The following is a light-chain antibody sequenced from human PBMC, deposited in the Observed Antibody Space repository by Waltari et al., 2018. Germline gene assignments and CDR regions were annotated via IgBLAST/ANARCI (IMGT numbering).Light chain of an antibody. CDR3: TSQSTNNVVL. Sequence: QSALTQPASVSGSPGQSITISCTGTSTDVGSSNSVSWYQYLPGQGPKVIIYDVSDRPSGVSARFSGSKSGNTASLTISGLQAEDEANYDCTSQSTNNVVLFGGGTKVTVL. CDR2: DVS. CDR1: STDVGSSNS. V-gene: IGLV2-14*03. J-gene: IGLJ3*02.